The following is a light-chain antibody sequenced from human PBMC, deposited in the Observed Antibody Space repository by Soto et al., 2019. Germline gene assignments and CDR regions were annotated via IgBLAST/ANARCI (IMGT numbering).Light chain of an antibody. CDR3: QSYDSSLSGYV. V-gene: IGLV1-40*01. Sequence: QSVLTQPPSVSGAPGQTVIISCSGCSSNLGAPYDVNWFRQLPGTVPRLLIYGNNNRPSGVPDRFSGSKSGTSASLAITGLQAEDEADYYCQSYDSSLSGYVFGTGTKVTGL. CDR2: GNN. J-gene: IGLJ1*01. CDR1: SSNLGAPYD.